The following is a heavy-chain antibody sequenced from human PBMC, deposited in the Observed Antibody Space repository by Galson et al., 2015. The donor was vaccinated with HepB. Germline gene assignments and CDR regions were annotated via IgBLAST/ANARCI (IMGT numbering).Heavy chain of an antibody. D-gene: IGHD5-24*01. CDR1: GGTFSSYA. CDR2: IIPIFGTA. Sequence: SVKVSCKASGGTFSSYAISWVRQAPGQGLEWMGGIIPIFGTANYAQKFQGRVTITADESTSTAYMELSSLRSEDTAVYYCARAGQRRLQLFGDAFDIWGQGTMVTVSS. CDR3: ARAGQRRLQLFGDAFDI. V-gene: IGHV1-69*13. J-gene: IGHJ3*02.